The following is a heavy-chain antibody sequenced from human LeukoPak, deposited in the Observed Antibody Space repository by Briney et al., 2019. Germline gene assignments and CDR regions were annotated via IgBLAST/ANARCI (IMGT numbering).Heavy chain of an antibody. CDR1: GFTFSSYG. Sequence: PGRSLRLSCAASGFTFSSYGMHWVRQAPGKGLEWVSAISATDSRPYYADSVKGRFTISRDNSKSTLYLQLNGLRGEDTAIYYCAKDLSYGFDYWGQGTLVTVSS. D-gene: IGHD5-18*01. J-gene: IGHJ4*02. V-gene: IGHV3-23*01. CDR2: ISATDSRP. CDR3: AKDLSYGFDY.